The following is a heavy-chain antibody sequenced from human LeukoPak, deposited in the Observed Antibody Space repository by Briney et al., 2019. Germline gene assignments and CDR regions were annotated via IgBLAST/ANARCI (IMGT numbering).Heavy chain of an antibody. D-gene: IGHD3-22*01. CDR1: GFTFDDYG. CDR2: INWNGGST. V-gene: IGHV3-20*01. Sequence: GGSLRLSCAASGFTFDDYGMSWVRQAPGKGPEWVSGINWNGGSTGYADSVKGRFTISRDNAKNSLYLQTNSLRAEDTALYHCARVRDYYDVLKSYYFDYWGQGTLVTVSS. J-gene: IGHJ4*02. CDR3: ARVRDYYDVLKSYYFDY.